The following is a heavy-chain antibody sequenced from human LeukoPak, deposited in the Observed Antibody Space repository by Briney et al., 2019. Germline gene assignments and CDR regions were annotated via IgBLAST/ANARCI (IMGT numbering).Heavy chain of an antibody. D-gene: IGHD6-6*01. CDR2: ISGSGGST. Sequence: PGGSLRLSCAASGFTFSSYAMSWVRQAPGKGLEWVSAISGSGGSTYYADSVKGRFTISKDNSKNTLYLQMNSLRAEDTAVYYCAKGLDPVAYYGMDVWGQGTTVTVSS. V-gene: IGHV3-23*01. CDR3: AKGLDPVAYYGMDV. J-gene: IGHJ6*02. CDR1: GFTFSSYA.